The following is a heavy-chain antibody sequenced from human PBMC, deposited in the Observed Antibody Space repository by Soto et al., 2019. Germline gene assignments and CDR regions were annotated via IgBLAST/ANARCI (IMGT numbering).Heavy chain of an antibody. CDR2: INPNSGVT. J-gene: IGHJ4*02. CDR1: GYTFTGYH. V-gene: IGHV1-2*02. Sequence: QVQLVQYGAEVKKPGASVKVSCKASGYTFTGYHMHWVRQAPGQGLEWMGWINPNSGVTIYAQKFQGRVIMTRETPITTAYMELSRLTSDDTAAYYCARRLGLLVTPIPGYWGQGTLVTVSS. D-gene: IGHD2-21*02. CDR3: ARRLGLLVTPIPGY.